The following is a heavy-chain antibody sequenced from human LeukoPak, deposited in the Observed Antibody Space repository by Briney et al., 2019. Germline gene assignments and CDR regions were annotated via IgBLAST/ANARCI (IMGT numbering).Heavy chain of an antibody. D-gene: IGHD4-23*01. CDR2: ISGSGGSS. V-gene: IGHV3-23*01. CDR1: GFTFSSYA. J-gene: IGHJ1*01. Sequence: PGGSLRLSCAASGFTFSSYAMSWVRQAPGKGLEWVSAISGSGGSSCYADSVKGRFTISRDNSKNTLYLQMNSLRAEDTAVYYCAKAHTVVTPIEYFQHWGQGTLVTVSS. CDR3: AKAHTVVTPIEYFQH.